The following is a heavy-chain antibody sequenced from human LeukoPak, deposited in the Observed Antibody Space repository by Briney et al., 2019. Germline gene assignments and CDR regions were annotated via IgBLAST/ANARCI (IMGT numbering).Heavy chain of an antibody. V-gene: IGHV1-46*01. CDR2: INPSGGST. J-gene: IGHJ4*02. Sequence: ASVKVSCKASGYTFTSYYMHWVRQAPGQGLEWMGIINPSGGSTSYAQKFQGRVTMTRDTSISTAYMELSRLRSDDTAVYYCARESGSYGSGSNYDYWGQGTLVTVSS. CDR3: ARESGSYGSGSNYDY. D-gene: IGHD3-10*01. CDR1: GYTFTSYY.